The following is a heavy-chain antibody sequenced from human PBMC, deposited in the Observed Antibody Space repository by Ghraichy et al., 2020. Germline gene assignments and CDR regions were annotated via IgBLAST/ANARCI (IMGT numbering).Heavy chain of an antibody. D-gene: IGHD3-16*02. J-gene: IGHJ4*02. CDR1: GYTFTSYG. V-gene: IGHV1-18*01. CDR2: ISAYNGNT. CDR3: ARDPYPYDYVWGSYRLYYFDY. Sequence: ASVKVSCKASGYTFTSYGISWVRQAPGQGLEWMGWISAYNGNTNYAQKLQGRVTMTTDTSTSTAYMELRSLRSDDTAVYYCARDPYPYDYVWGSYRLYYFDYWGQGTLVTVSS.